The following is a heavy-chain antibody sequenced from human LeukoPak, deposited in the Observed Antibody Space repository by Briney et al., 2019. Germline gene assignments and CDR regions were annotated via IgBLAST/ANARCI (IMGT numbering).Heavy chain of an antibody. CDR1: GFTFDDYA. D-gene: IGHD3-10*01. V-gene: IGHV3-43*02. J-gene: IGHJ4*02. Sequence: PGGSLRLSCAASGFTFDDYAMHWVRQAPGKGLEWVSLISGDGGSTYYADSVKGRFTISRDDSKNSLYLQMNSLRTEDTALYYCAKDITYGSGSSMGYYFDYWGQGTLVTVSS. CDR3: AKDITYGSGSSMGYYFDY. CDR2: ISGDGGST.